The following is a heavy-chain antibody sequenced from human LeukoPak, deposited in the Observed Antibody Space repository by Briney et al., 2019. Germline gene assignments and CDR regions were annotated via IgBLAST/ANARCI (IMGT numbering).Heavy chain of an antibody. CDR3: AKWGDYDILTGYYVSDF. CDR1: GFIFRNYA. D-gene: IGHD3-9*01. J-gene: IGHJ4*02. CDR2: ITGSGDTT. V-gene: IGHV3-23*01. Sequence: GGSLRLSCAASGFIFRNYAMSWVRQAPGRGLEWVSAITGSGDTTYYADSVKGRFTISRDNSKNTLYVEMNTLRAEDTAVYYCAKWGDYDILTGYYVSDFWGQGTLVTVSS.